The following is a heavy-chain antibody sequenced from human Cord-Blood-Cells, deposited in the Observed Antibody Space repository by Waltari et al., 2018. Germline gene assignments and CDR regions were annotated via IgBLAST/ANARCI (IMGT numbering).Heavy chain of an antibody. J-gene: IGHJ4*02. CDR3: ARDPLIYSSSSKVDY. V-gene: IGHV1-2*02. D-gene: IGHD6-6*01. CDR2: INPNSGGR. Sequence: QVQLVQSGAEVKKPGASVKVSCKASGYTFTGYYMHWVRQAPGQGLEWMGWINPNSGGRNYAQKFQGRVNMTRDTSSSPAYMELSRLRSDDTAVYYCARDPLIYSSSSKVDYWGQGTLVTVSS. CDR1: GYTFTGYY.